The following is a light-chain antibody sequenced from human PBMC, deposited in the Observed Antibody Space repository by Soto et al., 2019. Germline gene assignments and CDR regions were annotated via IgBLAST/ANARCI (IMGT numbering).Light chain of an antibody. CDR3: SSYASSGTGLYV. CDR2: DVS. V-gene: IGLV2-14*01. J-gene: IGLJ1*01. CDR1: SSDVGGYNY. Sequence: QSALTQPASVSGSPGQSITISCTGTSSDVGGYNYVSWYQQHPGKAPKLMIYDVSNRPSGVSNRFSGSKSGNTASLTISGLQAEDEADYHCSSYASSGTGLYVFGTGTKLTVL.